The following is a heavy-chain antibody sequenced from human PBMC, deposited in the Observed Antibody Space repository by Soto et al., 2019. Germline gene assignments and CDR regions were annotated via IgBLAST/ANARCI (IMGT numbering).Heavy chain of an antibody. V-gene: IGHV3-64*01. D-gene: IGHD6-13*01. CDR1: GFTFSSYA. CDR3: ARRAAAGGTYYYYYMDV. Sequence: GGSLRLSCAASGFTFSSYAMHWVRQAPGKGLEYVSAISSNGGSTYYANSVKGRFTISRDNSKNTLYLQMGSLRAEDMAVYYCARRAAAGGTYYYYYMDVWGKGTTVTVSS. J-gene: IGHJ6*03. CDR2: ISSNGGST.